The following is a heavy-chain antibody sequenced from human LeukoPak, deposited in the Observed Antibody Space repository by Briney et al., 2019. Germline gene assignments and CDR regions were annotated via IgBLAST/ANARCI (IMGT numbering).Heavy chain of an antibody. CDR1: GGSISGCY. CDR2: IYYTGST. J-gene: IGHJ4*02. V-gene: IGHV4-59*01. Sequence: SETLSLTCTVSGGSISGCYWSWIRQPPGKGLQWIGYIYYTGSTNYNPSLKSRVTISVDTSKNQFSLNLSSVTAADTAVYYCARGDGFVYFWGQGTLVTVSS. D-gene: IGHD5-24*01. CDR3: ARGDGFVYF.